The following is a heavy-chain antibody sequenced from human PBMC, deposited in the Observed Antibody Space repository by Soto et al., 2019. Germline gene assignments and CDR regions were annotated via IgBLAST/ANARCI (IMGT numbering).Heavy chain of an antibody. CDR2: MYNTGST. V-gene: IGHV4-59*01. D-gene: IGHD2-21*02. Sequence: NLSEPLSLTCTFSGGSISGYYWSWIRQPPGKGLEWIGYMYNTGSTVYNPSFKSRVTISVDTSKNQFSLKLNSVTAADTAVYYCARDLWGYCGTDCYPLDVWGQGTTVTVS. CDR3: ARDLWGYCGTDCYPLDV. CDR1: GGSISGYY. J-gene: IGHJ6*01.